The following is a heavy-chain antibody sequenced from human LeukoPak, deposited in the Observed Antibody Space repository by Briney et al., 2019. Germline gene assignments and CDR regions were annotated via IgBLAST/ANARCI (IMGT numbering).Heavy chain of an antibody. V-gene: IGHV3-7*03. CDR1: GFTFSDYW. CDR2: IKEDGFKK. CDR3: ARQRAEWLELFDY. D-gene: IGHD6-19*01. J-gene: IGHJ4*02. Sequence: PGGSLRLSCAASGFTFSDYWMSWVRQAPGKGLEWVANIKEDGFKKFYVGSVKGRFTISRDDGKNSLYLQMNSLRAEDTAVYYCARQRAEWLELFDYWGQGTLVTVSS.